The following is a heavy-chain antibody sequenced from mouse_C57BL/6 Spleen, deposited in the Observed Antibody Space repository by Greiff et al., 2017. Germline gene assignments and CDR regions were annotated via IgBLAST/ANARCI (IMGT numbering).Heavy chain of an antibody. CDR1: GYAFTNYL. D-gene: IGHD2-3*01. Sequence: QVQLQQSGAELVRPGTSVKVSCKASGYAFTNYLIEWVKQRPGQGLEWIGVINPGSGGTNYNEKFKGKATLTADKSSSTAYMQLSSLTSEDSAVYFCARWLLRKDYYAMDYWGQGTSVTVSS. CDR3: ARWLLRKDYYAMDY. V-gene: IGHV1-54*01. CDR2: INPGSGGT. J-gene: IGHJ4*01.